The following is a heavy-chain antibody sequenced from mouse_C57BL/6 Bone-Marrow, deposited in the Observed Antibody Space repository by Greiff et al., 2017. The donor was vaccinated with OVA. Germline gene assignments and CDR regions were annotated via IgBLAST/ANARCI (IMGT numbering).Heavy chain of an antibody. CDR2: INPNNGGT. J-gene: IGHJ3*01. CDR3: ASGYDGYYAWFAY. D-gene: IGHD2-3*01. V-gene: IGHV1-26*01. CDR1: GYTFTDYY. Sequence: EVQLQQSGPELVKPGASVKISCKASGYTFTDYYMNWVKQSHGKSLEWIGDINPNNGGTSYNQKFKGKATLTVDTSSSTAYMELRSLTSEDSAVYYCASGYDGYYAWFAYWGQGTLVTVSA.